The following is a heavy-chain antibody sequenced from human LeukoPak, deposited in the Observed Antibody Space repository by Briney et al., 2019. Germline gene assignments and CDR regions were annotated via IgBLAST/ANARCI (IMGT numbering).Heavy chain of an antibody. CDR2: INQDASEI. J-gene: IGHJ4*02. V-gene: IGHV3-7*01. CDR3: ATDRDNSDWQKRFDS. Sequence: GGSLKLSCAASGFTFSTYWMNWYRQAPGKGLEWVGNINQDASEINYVDSVRGRFTISRDNAKNSLHLQMNSLRAEDTAVYYCATDRDNSDWQKRFDSWGQGTLVTVSS. D-gene: IGHD2-21*02. CDR1: GFTFSTYW.